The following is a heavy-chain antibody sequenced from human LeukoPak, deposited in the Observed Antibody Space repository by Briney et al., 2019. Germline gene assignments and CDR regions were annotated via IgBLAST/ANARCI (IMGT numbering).Heavy chain of an antibody. J-gene: IGHJ4*02. CDR2: IIPILGIA. CDR3: VTSYCGGDCVDY. D-gene: IGHD2-21*02. CDR1: GGTFSSYA. V-gene: IGHV1-69*04. Sequence: GASVKVSCKASGGTFSSYAISWVRQAPGQGLEWMGRIIPILGIANYAQKFQGRVTVTADKSTSTAYMELSSLRSEDTAVYYCVTSYCGGDCVDYWGQGTLVTVSS.